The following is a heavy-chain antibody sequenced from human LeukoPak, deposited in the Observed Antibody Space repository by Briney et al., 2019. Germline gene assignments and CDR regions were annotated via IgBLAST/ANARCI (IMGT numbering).Heavy chain of an antibody. D-gene: IGHD2-15*01. CDR1: GGSISSGDYY. CDR2: IYCSGST. V-gene: IGHV4-31*03. J-gene: IGHJ4*02. CDR3: ASGREVTATLPF. Sequence: SETLSLTCTVSGGSISSGDYYWSWIRQHPGKGLEWIGYIYCSGSTYYNPSPKSRVTISVDTSKNQFSLNLNSATAADTAVYYCASGREVTATLPFWGQGTLVTVSS.